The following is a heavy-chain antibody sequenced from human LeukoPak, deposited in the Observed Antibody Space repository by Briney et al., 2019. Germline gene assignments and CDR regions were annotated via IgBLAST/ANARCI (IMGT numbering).Heavy chain of an antibody. CDR2: LYYSGST. Sequence: SETLSLTCTVSGGSISSSNYYWGWIRQPPGEGLEWIGYLYYSGSTYYNPSLKSRVTMSVDTPKNQFSLKLSSVTAADTAVYYCARYYSGSYGFDYWGQGTLVTVSS. CDR3: ARYYSGSYGFDY. J-gene: IGHJ4*02. D-gene: IGHD1-26*01. CDR1: GGSISSSNYY. V-gene: IGHV4-39*01.